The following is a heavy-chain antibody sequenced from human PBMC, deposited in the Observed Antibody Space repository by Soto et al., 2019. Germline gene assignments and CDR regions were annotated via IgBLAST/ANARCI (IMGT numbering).Heavy chain of an antibody. V-gene: IGHV3-30*18. CDR2: TSNDGSRK. J-gene: IGHJ4*02. Sequence: SKGLEWVAVTSNDGSRKYYADSVKGRFAISRDNSRNTLYLQMSSLRAEDTAVYYCSKDLESFACCYPVRAFWVQGTPVTGSA. D-gene: IGHD3-16*02. CDR3: SKDLESFACCYPVRAF.